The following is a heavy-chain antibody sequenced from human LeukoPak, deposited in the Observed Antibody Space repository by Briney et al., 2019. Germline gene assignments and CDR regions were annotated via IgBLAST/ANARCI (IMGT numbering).Heavy chain of an antibody. CDR3: AKGIAFDI. J-gene: IGHJ3*02. V-gene: IGHV3-48*01. Sequence: GGSLRLSCAASGFTFSSYSMNWVRQAPGKGLEWVSYISSSIITIYYTDSVKGRFAISRDNAKNSLYLQMNSLRAEDTAVYYCAKGIAFDIWGQGTMVTASS. CDR1: GFTFSSYS. CDR2: ISSSIITI.